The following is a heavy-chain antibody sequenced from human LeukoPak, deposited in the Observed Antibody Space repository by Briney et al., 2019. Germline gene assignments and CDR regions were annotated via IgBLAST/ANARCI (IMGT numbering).Heavy chain of an antibody. V-gene: IGHV4-31*03. D-gene: IGHD2-2*01. Sequence: SETLSLTCTVSGGSISSGGYYWSWIRQHPGKGLEWIGYIYYSGSTYYNPSLKSRVTISVDTSKNQFSPKLSSVTAADTAVYYCARDLFYCSSTSCSNWFDPWGQGTLVTVSS. J-gene: IGHJ5*02. CDR1: GGSISSGGYY. CDR3: ARDLFYCSSTSCSNWFDP. CDR2: IYYSGST.